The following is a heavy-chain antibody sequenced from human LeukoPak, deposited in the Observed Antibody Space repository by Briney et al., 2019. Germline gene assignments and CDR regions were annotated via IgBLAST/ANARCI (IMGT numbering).Heavy chain of an antibody. Sequence: KSSETLSLTCTVSGDSISSSSYYWGWIRQPPGKGLEWIGSMYYSGSTYYNASLKSRVTIFVDTSKNQFSLKLSSVTAADTAVYYCAKTVIAAAEDAFDIWGQGTRVTVSS. V-gene: IGHV4-39*01. CDR3: AKTVIAAAEDAFDI. D-gene: IGHD6-6*01. J-gene: IGHJ3*02. CDR2: MYYSGST. CDR1: GDSISSSSYY.